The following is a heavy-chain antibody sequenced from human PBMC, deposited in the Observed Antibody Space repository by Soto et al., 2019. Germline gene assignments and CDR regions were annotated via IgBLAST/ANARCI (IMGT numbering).Heavy chain of an antibody. V-gene: IGHV3-74*01. Sequence: EVQLVESGGGLAQRAEALRLSCTSSVLTLSSDWMHWVRQAAGKGLVWVARVNSDGTSTAYADSVKGGFTISRDHXXXXXXXXXXXXXXXXXXXXXXXXXXPYFDYWGRGTLVTVSS. CDR2: VNSDGTST. CDR3: XXXXPYFDY. CDR1: VLTLSSDW. J-gene: IGHJ4*02.